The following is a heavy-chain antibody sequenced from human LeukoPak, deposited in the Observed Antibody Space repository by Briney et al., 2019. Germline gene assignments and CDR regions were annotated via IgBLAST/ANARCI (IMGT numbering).Heavy chain of an antibody. Sequence: GGSLRLSCAASGFIFNTYGTSWVRQAPGKGLEWVSAISGSGGTTYYADSVKGRFTISRDNSKNTLYLQMNSLRAEDTAIYYCTKDSMYSSSWYDYWGQGTLVTVSS. CDR3: TKDSMYSSSWYDY. V-gene: IGHV3-23*01. J-gene: IGHJ4*02. CDR1: GFIFNTYG. D-gene: IGHD6-13*01. CDR2: ISGSGGTT.